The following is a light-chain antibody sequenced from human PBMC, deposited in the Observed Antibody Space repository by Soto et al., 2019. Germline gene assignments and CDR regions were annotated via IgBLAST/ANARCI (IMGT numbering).Light chain of an antibody. V-gene: IGKV3-20*01. CDR1: QSVGRNY. CDR3: HQYAVSPAS. Sequence: EIVLTQYPGTLSLSQGESATLYYRASQSVGRNYLDWLQHKPDQAHRLLIYDASNRATGVPDRFSGSGSGTEFTLSFTRLEPEDFAVYDCHQYAVSPASVGGGTEVEIK. CDR2: DAS. J-gene: IGKJ4*01.